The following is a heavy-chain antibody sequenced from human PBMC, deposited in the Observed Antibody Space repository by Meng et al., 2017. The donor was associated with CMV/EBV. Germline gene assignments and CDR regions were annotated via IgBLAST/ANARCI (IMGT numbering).Heavy chain of an antibody. CDR3: ARDLKSFDFWSGYSNYYHYGMDV. J-gene: IGHJ6*02. Sequence: ASVKVSCKASGYTFTGYYMHWVRQAPGQGLEWMGWINPNSGGTNYAQKFQGRVTMTRDTSISTAYMELSRLRSDDTAVYYCARDLKSFDFWSGYSNYYHYGMDVWGQGTTVTVSS. CDR1: GYTFTGYY. CDR2: INPNSGGT. V-gene: IGHV1-2*02. D-gene: IGHD3-3*01.